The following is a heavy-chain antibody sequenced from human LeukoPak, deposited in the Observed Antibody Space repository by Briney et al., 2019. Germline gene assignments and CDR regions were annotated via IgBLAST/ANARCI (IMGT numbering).Heavy chain of an antibody. CDR2: IWYDGSNK. J-gene: IGHJ6*04. D-gene: IGHD3-10*01. CDR3: ARERGYGGYYGSGYYDGMDV. V-gene: IGHV3-33*01. CDR1: GFTFSSYG. Sequence: PGGSLRLSCAASGFTFSSYGMHWVRQAPGKGLEWVAVIWYDGSNKYYADSVKGRFTIARDKSKNSLYLQMNSLRAEDTAVYYCARERGYGGYYGSGYYDGMDVWGKGTTVTVSS.